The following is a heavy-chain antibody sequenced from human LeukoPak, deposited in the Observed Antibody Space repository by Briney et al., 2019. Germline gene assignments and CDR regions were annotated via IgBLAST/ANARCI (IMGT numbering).Heavy chain of an antibody. CDR1: GFTFSDYD. V-gene: IGHV3-11*01. J-gene: IGHJ4*02. D-gene: IGHD1-26*01. CDR2: ITSSGSAM. CDR3: ARSGFYPGGFFDN. Sequence: PGGSLRLSCAASGFTFSDYDMSWVRQAPGKGLEWVSHITSSGSAMYYADSVKGRFTISRDNAKNSLYLQMKSLSAEDTAVYYCARSGFYPGGFFDNWGQGTLVTASS.